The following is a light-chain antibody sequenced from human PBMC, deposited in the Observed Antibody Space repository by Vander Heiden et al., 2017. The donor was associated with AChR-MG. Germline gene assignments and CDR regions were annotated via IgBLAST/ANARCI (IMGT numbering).Light chain of an antibody. CDR3: QSYDSSLSGSV. CDR1: SSNIGAGYD. V-gene: IGLV1-40*01. CDR2: GNT. J-gene: IGLJ3*02. Sequence: QSVLPQPPSVSAAPGHRITISCTGRSSNIGAGYDVHWYQQLPGTAPKLLIHGNTNRPSGVPDRFSGSKSGTSASLAITGLQAEDEADYYCQSYDSSLSGSVFGGGTKLTVL.